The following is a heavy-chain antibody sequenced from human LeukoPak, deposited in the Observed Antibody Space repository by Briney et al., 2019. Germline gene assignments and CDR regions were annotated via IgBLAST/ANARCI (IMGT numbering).Heavy chain of an antibody. V-gene: IGHV4-61*02. CDR1: GDSITNSNYY. CDR2: IYTSGTT. Sequence: SQTLSLTCTVSGDSITNSNYYWTWIRQPAGKGLEWIVRIYTSGTTNYNPSLQSRVTISLDTSKNQFSLKLNSVTAADTAVYYCARELSYWGQGTLVTVSS. J-gene: IGHJ4*02. D-gene: IGHD2/OR15-2a*01. CDR3: ARELSY.